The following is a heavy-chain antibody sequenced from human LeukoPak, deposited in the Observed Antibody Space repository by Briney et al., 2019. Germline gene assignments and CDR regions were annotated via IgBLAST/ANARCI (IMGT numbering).Heavy chain of an antibody. Sequence: GESLQISCKGSGYSFTSYWIGWVRQMPGKGLEWMGIIYPGDSDTRYSPSFQGQVTISADKSISTAYLQWSSLKASDTAMYYCARPLYGGKKRGVAFDIWGQGTMVTVSS. CDR3: ARPLYGGKKRGVAFDI. CDR1: GYSFTSYW. D-gene: IGHD4-23*01. CDR2: IYPGDSDT. V-gene: IGHV5-51*01. J-gene: IGHJ3*02.